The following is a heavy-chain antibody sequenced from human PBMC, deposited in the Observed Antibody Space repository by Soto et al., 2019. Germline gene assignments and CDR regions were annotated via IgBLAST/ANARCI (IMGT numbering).Heavy chain of an antibody. CDR2: IYYSGST. CDR1: GGSISSYY. CDR3: ARATYYYGSGSEYGPVYYFDY. J-gene: IGHJ4*02. D-gene: IGHD3-10*01. Sequence: PSETLSLTCTVSGGSISSYYWSWIRQPPGKGLEWIGYIYYSGSTNYNPSLKSRVTISVDTSKNQFSLKLSSVTAADTAVYYCARATYYYGSGSEYGPVYYFDYWGQGTLVTVSS. V-gene: IGHV4-59*12.